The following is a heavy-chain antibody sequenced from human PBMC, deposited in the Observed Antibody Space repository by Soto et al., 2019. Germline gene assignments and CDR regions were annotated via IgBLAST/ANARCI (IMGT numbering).Heavy chain of an antibody. Sequence: QVQLVESGGGVDQPGTSLRLSCTASGFTYSGFTFSSYAMHWVRQAPGKGLEWVAVISYDGSNRYYAESLKGRFTISRDNSKNTLYRQMNSLRPEYTAVYFCAKDPGKYKYGEGYYENVELFDPWGQGTPVTVSS. J-gene: IGHJ5*02. D-gene: IGHD3-16*01. V-gene: IGHV3-30*18. CDR3: AKDPGKYKYGEGYYENVELFDP. CDR2: ISYDGSNR. CDR1: GFTYSGFTFSSYA.